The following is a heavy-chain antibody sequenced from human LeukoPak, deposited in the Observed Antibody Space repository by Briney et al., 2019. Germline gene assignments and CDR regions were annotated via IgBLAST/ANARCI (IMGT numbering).Heavy chain of an antibody. CDR2: ISSSSSYI. CDR1: GFTFSTYS. D-gene: IGHD2-2*01. Sequence: TGGSLRLSCAASGFTFSTYSMNWVRQAPGKGLEWVSSISSSSSYIYYADSVKGRFTISRDNAKNSLYLQINSQRAEDTAVYYWARDLYVISTTCSNGYWGQETRVTVSS. J-gene: IGHJ4*02. V-gene: IGHV3-21*01. CDR3: ARDLYVISTTCSNGY.